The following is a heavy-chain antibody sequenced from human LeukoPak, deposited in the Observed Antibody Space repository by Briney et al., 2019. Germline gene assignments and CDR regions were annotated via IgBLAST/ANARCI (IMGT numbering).Heavy chain of an antibody. CDR2: IYPGDSDT. D-gene: IGHD6-19*01. CDR1: GYRFSNYW. Sequence: GESLKISCRGSGYRFSNYWIAWVRQVPGKGLEWMGIIYPGDSDTRYSPSFQGLVTFSADKSISTAYLQWSSLKASDTAMYYCARHSQGSGWHLDYWGQGTLVTVSS. CDR3: ARHSQGSGWHLDY. V-gene: IGHV5-51*01. J-gene: IGHJ4*02.